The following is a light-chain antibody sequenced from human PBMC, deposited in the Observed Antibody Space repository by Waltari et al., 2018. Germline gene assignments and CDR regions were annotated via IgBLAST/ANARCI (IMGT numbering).Light chain of an antibody. CDR1: QDINSW. CDR2: GES. V-gene: IGKV1-12*01. J-gene: IGKJ3*01. CDR3: QQANSFPFT. Sequence: DMQMSQSPSSVSASVGDRVPITCRASQDINSWVAWYQQKPGKAPKLLIYGESSLQSGVPSRFSGSGSGTDFTLTISSLQPEDFATYYCQQANSFPFTFGPGTKVDIK.